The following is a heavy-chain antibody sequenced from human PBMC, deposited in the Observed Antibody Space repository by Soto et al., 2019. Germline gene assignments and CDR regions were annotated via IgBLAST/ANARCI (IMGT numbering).Heavy chain of an antibody. V-gene: IGHV1-2*04. J-gene: IGHJ6*02. CDR1: GYTFTGYY. CDR3: ARGVSFLGFSGYDIKRYGVHESTMDV. CDR2: INPNSGGT. D-gene: IGHD5-12*01. Sequence: QVQLVQSGAEVKKAGASVKVSCKASGYTFTGYYMHWVRQAPGQGLEWMGWINPNSGGTNYAQKFQGWVTMTRDTSISTDYMELSRLRSDDTALYYCARGVSFLGFSGYDIKRYGVHESTMDVRGQGTTVTVSS.